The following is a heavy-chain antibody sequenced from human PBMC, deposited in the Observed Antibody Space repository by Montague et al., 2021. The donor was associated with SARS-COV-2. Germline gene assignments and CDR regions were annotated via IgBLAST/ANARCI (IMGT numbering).Heavy chain of an antibody. V-gene: IGHV3-21*01. D-gene: IGHD5-18*01. J-gene: IGHJ6*02. CDR2: ISSSSSYI. CDR3: ASGSVDTAILYYYGMDV. Sequence: SLRLSCAASGFTFSSYSMNWVRQAPGKGLEWVSSISSSSSYIYYADSVKGRFTISRDNAKNSLYLQMNSLRAEDTAVYYCASGSVDTAILYYYGMDVWGQGTTVTVSS. CDR1: GFTFSSYS.